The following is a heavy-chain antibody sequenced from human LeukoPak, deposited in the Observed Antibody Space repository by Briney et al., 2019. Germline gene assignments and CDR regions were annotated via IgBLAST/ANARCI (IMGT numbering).Heavy chain of an antibody. CDR1: GFTFSSSG. D-gene: IGHD3-10*01. V-gene: IGHV3-30*02. Sequence: GGSLRLSCAASGFTFSSSGMHWVRQAPGKGLEWVAFIRYDGTNEYYADSVKGRFTISRDNSKNTLFLQMNSLRAEDTAVYYCANHYYGSGINAFDIWGQGTMVTVSS. CDR3: ANHYYGSGINAFDI. CDR2: IRYDGTNE. J-gene: IGHJ3*02.